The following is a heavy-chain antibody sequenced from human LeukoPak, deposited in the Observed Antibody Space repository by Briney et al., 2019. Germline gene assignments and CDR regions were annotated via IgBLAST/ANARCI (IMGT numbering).Heavy chain of an antibody. CDR2: IYHSGST. CDR1: GYSISSGYY. Sequence: PSETLSLTCTVSGYSISSGYYWGWIRQPPGKGLEWIGSIYHSGSTYYNPSLKSRVTISVDTSKNQFSLKLSSVTAADTAVYYCARAASDFWSGYYLLDAFDIWGQGTMVTVSS. V-gene: IGHV4-38-2*02. D-gene: IGHD3-3*01. J-gene: IGHJ3*02. CDR3: ARAASDFWSGYYLLDAFDI.